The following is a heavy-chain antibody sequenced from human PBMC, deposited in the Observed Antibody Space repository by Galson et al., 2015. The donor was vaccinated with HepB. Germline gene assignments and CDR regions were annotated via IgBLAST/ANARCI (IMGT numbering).Heavy chain of an antibody. V-gene: IGHV3-7*01. CDR1: GFTVRNYW. J-gene: IGHJ4*02. D-gene: IGHD4-23*01. CDR3: ARDAYYGGISDY. CDR2: MKQDGSEI. Sequence: SLRLSCAASGFTVRNYWMSWVRQAPGKGLEWVANMKQDGSEIYYVGSVKGRFTISRDYAKNSLFLQMNSLRAEDTAVYYCARDAYYGGISDYWGQGTLVTVSS.